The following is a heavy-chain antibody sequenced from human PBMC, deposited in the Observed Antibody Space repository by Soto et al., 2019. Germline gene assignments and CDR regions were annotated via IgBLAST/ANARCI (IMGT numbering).Heavy chain of an antibody. Sequence: GESLKISCKGSGYRFTSYWIGWVRQMPGKGLEWMGIIYPGDSDTRYSPSFQGQVTISADKSISTAYLQWSSLKASDTAMYYCASLKHDFWSAPDYWGQGTLVTVSS. J-gene: IGHJ4*02. CDR2: IYPGDSDT. V-gene: IGHV5-51*01. CDR1: GYRFTSYW. CDR3: ASLKHDFWSAPDY. D-gene: IGHD3-3*01.